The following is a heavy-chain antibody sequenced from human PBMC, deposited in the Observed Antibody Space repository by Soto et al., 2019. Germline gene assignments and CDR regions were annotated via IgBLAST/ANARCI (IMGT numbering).Heavy chain of an antibody. CDR2: IIPIFGTA. J-gene: IGHJ4*02. CDR3: ARDGGRHSGGIDY. D-gene: IGHD1-26*01. V-gene: IGHV1-69*01. Sequence: QVQLVQSGAEVKKPGSSVKVSCKASAGTFSSYSINWVRQAPGQGLEWMGEIIPIFGTANYAQKFQGRVTITAAEATSTAYMELSSLRSEDTAVYYCARDGGRHSGGIDYWGQGTLVTVSS. CDR1: AGTFSSYS.